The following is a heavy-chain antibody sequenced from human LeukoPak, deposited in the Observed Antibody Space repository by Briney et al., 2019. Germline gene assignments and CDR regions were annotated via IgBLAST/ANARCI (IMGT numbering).Heavy chain of an antibody. J-gene: IGHJ5*02. CDR2: IIPIFGTA. V-gene: IGHV1-69*15. Sequence: ASVKVSCKASGGTFSSYAISWLRQAPGQGLEWMGRIIPIFGTANYAQKFQGRVTITADESTSTAYMELSSLRSEDTAVYYCARDRGGLEWLLYRSGWFDPWGQGTLVTVSS. CDR3: ARDRGGLEWLLYRSGWFDP. D-gene: IGHD3-3*01. CDR1: GGTFSSYA.